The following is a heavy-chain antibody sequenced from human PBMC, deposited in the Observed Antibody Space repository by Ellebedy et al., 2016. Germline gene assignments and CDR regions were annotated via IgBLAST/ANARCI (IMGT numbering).Heavy chain of an antibody. J-gene: IGHJ4*02. CDR3: AKGTMDYFHH. CDR1: GFTFDDYA. CDR2: ISWNSVAI. D-gene: IGHD4/OR15-4a*01. V-gene: IGHV3-9*01. Sequence: GGSLRLXXATSGFTFDDYAMHWVRQAPGKGLEWVSGISWNSVAIGYADSVRGRFTISRDNAKKSLYLQMNSLRPEDTALYYCAKGTMDYFHHWGQGTLVTVSS.